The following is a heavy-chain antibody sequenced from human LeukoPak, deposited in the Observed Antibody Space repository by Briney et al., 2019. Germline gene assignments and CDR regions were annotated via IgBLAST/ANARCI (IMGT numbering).Heavy chain of an antibody. CDR3: ARGSYYYYYMDV. J-gene: IGHJ6*03. V-gene: IGHV3-11*01. CDR2: ISSSGSPI. D-gene: IGHD3-10*01. CDR1: GFPFSDYY. Sequence: PGGPLTLSCAVSGFPFSDYYMRWIRQAPGKALEWVSYISSSGSPIYYADSVKGRFTISRDNAKNSLYLQMNSLRAEDTAVYYCARGSYYYYYMDVWGKGTTVTVSS.